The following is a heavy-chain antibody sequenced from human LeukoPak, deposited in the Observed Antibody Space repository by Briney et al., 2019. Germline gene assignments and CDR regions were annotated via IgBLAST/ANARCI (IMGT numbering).Heavy chain of an antibody. Sequence: ASVKVSCKASGYTFTSYGISWVRQAPGQGLEWMGWISAYNGNTNYAQKLQGRVTMTTDTSTSTAYMELRSLRSDDTAVYYCARDPGDSSLFESIYGMDVWGQGTTVTVSS. CDR3: ARDPGDSSLFESIYGMDV. CDR2: ISAYNGNT. D-gene: IGHD3-22*01. J-gene: IGHJ6*02. CDR1: GYTFTSYG. V-gene: IGHV1-18*01.